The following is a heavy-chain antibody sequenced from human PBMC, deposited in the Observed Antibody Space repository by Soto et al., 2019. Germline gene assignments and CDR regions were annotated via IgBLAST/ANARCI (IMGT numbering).Heavy chain of an antibody. CDR1: GFMFSTYA. CDR3: VTSKSIFWAHY. CDR2: ISYDGSNI. V-gene: IGHV3-30-3*01. Sequence: QVQLVESGGGVVQPGRSLRLSCEASGFMFSTYAMHWVRQAPGKGLEWVAVISYDGSNIFYGDSVTGRFTISRDDSKSTVYLQMNDLRPEDTAVYYCVTSKSIFWAHYWGQGALVTVSS. J-gene: IGHJ4*02. D-gene: IGHD7-27*01.